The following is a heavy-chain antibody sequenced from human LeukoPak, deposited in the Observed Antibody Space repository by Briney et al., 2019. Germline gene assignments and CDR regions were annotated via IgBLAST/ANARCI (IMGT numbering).Heavy chain of an antibody. J-gene: IGHJ4*02. Sequence: NTSETLSLTCIVSGGSISSYYWSWIRQPPGNGLEWIGYIYYSGSTNYNPSLKSRVTISVDTSKNQFSLKLSCVTAADTAVYYCARRDYGGQFDYWGQGTLVTVSS. CDR3: ARRDYGGQFDY. D-gene: IGHD4-23*01. CDR1: GGSISSYY. V-gene: IGHV4-59*08. CDR2: IYYSGST.